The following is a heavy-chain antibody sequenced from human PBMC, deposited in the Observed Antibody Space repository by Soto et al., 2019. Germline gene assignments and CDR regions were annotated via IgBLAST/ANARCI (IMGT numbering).Heavy chain of an antibody. J-gene: IGHJ4*02. CDR1: GFTFSSYG. V-gene: IGHV3-33*01. D-gene: IGHD2-15*01. Sequence: QVQLVESGGGVVQPGRSLRLSCAASGFTFSSYGMHWVRQAPGKGLEWVAVIWYDGSNKYYADSVKGRFTISRDNSKNTLYRQMNSLRAEDTAVYYCARDQGYCSGGSCLYFDYWGQGTLVTVSS. CDR2: IWYDGSNK. CDR3: ARDQGYCSGGSCLYFDY.